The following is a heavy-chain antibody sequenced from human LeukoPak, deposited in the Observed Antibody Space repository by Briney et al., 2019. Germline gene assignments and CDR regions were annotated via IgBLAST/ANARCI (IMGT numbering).Heavy chain of an antibody. J-gene: IGHJ5*02. D-gene: IGHD4-11*01. CDR1: GGSISSSSYY. Sequence: SETLSLTCTVSGGSISSSSYYWGWIRQPPGKGLEWIGSIYYSGSTYYNPSLKSRVTISVDTSKNQFSLKLSSVTAADTAVYYCARRDYLGNWFDPWGQGTLVTVSS. CDR2: IYYSGST. CDR3: ARRDYLGNWFDP. V-gene: IGHV4-39*01.